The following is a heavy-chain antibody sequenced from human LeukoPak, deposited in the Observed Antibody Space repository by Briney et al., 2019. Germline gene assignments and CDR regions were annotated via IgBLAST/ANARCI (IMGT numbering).Heavy chain of an antibody. CDR1: GFTFSGSA. CDR3: TPSLYDILTGSDY. D-gene: IGHD3-9*01. J-gene: IGHJ4*02. Sequence: PGGSLRLSCAASGFTFSGSAMHWVRQASGKGLEWVGRIRSKANSYATAYAASVKGRFTISRDDSKNTAYLQMNSLNTEDTAVYYCTPSLYDILTGSDYWGQGTLVTVSS. CDR2: IRSKANSYAT. V-gene: IGHV3-73*01.